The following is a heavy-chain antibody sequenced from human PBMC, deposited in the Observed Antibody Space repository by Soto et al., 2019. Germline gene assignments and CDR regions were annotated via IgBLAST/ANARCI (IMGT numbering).Heavy chain of an antibody. Sequence: GGSLRLSCAAPGFTFSSYSMNWVRQAPGKGLEWVSSISSSSSYIYYADSVKGRFTISRDNAKNTLLLQMNSLGAEDTAVYYCARDRYSSSLFDFWGQGTMVTVSS. V-gene: IGHV3-21*04. CDR2: ISSSSSYI. D-gene: IGHD6-13*01. CDR3: ARDRYSSSLFDF. J-gene: IGHJ3*01. CDR1: GFTFSSYS.